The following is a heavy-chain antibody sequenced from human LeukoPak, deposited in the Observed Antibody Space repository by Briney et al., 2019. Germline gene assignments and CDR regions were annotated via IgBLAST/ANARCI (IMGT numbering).Heavy chain of an antibody. V-gene: IGHV5-51*01. D-gene: IGHD2-21*01. CDR1: GYSFTSYW. J-gene: IGHJ3*02. Sequence: HGESLKISCKGSGYSFTSYWIGWVRQMPGKGLEWMGIIYPGDSDTRYSPSFQGQVTISADKSISTAYLQWSSLKASDTAMYYFARQYSRGGGHPKDAFDIWGQGTMVTVSS. CDR2: IYPGDSDT. CDR3: ARQYSRGGGHPKDAFDI.